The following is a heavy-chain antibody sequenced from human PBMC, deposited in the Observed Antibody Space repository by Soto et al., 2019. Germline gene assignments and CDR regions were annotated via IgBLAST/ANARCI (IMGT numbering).Heavy chain of an antibody. CDR1: GFTFSNYA. CDR2: ISSSGGST. Sequence: GGSLRLSCAASGFTFSNYAMSWVRQAPGKGLEWVSTISSSGGSTYYADSVKGRFTISRDNSKNTLYLQMNSLRAEDTAVYYCAKSWVRGVWYMDVWGKGTTVTVSS. CDR3: AKSWVRGVWYMDV. D-gene: IGHD3-10*01. J-gene: IGHJ6*03. V-gene: IGHV3-23*01.